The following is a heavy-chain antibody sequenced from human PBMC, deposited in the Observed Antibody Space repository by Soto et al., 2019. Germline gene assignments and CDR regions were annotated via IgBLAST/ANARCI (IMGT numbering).Heavy chain of an antibody. Sequence: TSETLSLTCAVYGGSFSGYYWSWIRQPPGKGLEWIGEIYHSGSTYYNPSLKSPVTISVDTSKDQFSLKLSSVTAADTADYYCARLSLENIGYRYYYYGMDVWGQGTTVTVSS. J-gene: IGHJ6*02. CDR1: GGSFSGYY. CDR2: IYHSGST. CDR3: ARLSLENIGYRYYYYGMDV. D-gene: IGHD1-1*01. V-gene: IGHV4-34*01.